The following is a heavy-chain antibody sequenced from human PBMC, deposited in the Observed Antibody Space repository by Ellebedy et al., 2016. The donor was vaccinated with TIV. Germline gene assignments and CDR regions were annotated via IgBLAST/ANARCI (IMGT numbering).Heavy chain of an antibody. CDR1: GFTFSSYG. V-gene: IGHV3-30*03. Sequence: PGGSLRLSCAASGFTFSSYGMHWVRQAPGKGLEWVAVISYDGSNKYYADSVKGRFTISRDNSKNTLYLQMNSLRAEDTAVYYCASTVDTAMVYDFDYWGQGTLVTVSS. CDR2: ISYDGSNK. CDR3: ASTVDTAMVYDFDY. D-gene: IGHD5-18*01. J-gene: IGHJ4*02.